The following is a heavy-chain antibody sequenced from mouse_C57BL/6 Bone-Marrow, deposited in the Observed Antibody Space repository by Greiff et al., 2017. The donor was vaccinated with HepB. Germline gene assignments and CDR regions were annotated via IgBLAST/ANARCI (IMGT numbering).Heavy chain of an antibody. Sequence: VQLKESGPGLVKPSQSLSLTCSVTGYSITSGYYWNWIRQFPGNKLEWMGYISYDGSNNYNPSLKNRISITRDTSKNQFFLKLNSVTTEDTATYYCARFISPVVVFDYWGQGTTLTVSS. CDR1: GYSITSGYY. V-gene: IGHV3-6*01. J-gene: IGHJ2*01. D-gene: IGHD1-1*01. CDR2: ISYDGSN. CDR3: ARFISPVVVFDY.